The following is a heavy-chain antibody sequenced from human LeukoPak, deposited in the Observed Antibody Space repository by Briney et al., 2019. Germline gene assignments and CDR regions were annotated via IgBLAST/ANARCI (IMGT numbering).Heavy chain of an antibody. J-gene: IGHJ6*03. CDR2: ISALGGTT. CDR1: EFTFSSYA. CDR3: AKDSSGWSHIYMDV. V-gene: IGHV3-23*01. Sequence: PGRSLRLSCAASEFTFSSYAMTWVRQAPGKGLEGVSGISALGGTTYYADSVKGRFTISRDTSKKTVYLQMDSLRAADTAVYYCAKDSSGWSHIYMDVWGQGKRVTVSS. D-gene: IGHD6-19*01.